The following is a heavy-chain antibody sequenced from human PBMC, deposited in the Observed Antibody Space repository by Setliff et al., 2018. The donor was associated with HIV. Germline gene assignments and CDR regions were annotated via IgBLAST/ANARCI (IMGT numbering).Heavy chain of an antibody. CDR1: GGSFSGYY. CDR2: INHSGSN. CDR3: ARGRLCISYYYDSSGYPFSMDV. Sequence: PSESLSLTCAVYGGSFSGYYWSWIRQPPGKGLEWSGEINHSGSNNYNASLKNRVTISVDKSKNQFSLKLSSVTAADTAVYYCARGRLCISYYYDSSGYPFSMDVWGKGTTVTVSS. J-gene: IGHJ6*03. D-gene: IGHD3-22*01. V-gene: IGHV4-34*01.